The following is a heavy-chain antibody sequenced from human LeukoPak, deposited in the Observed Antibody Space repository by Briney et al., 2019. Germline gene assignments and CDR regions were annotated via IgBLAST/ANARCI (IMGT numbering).Heavy chain of an antibody. CDR3: AREVAAAFTSGAFDI. J-gene: IGHJ3*02. Sequence: GGSLRLSCAASKFTLSDFWMSWVRQAPGKGLEWVANINQDGSDKNYVDSVKGRFTISRDNAKNSLYLQMNSLRAEDTAVYYCAREVAAAFTSGAFDIWGQGTMVTVSS. D-gene: IGHD6-13*01. CDR1: KFTLSDFW. V-gene: IGHV3-7*01. CDR2: INQDGSDK.